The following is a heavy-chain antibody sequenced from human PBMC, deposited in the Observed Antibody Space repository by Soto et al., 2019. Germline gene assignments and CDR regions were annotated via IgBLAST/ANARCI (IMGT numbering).Heavy chain of an antibody. J-gene: IGHJ3*01. CDR3: AHAFGGTSWPNDAFDV. CDR2: IYWDDDK. Sequence: QITLKEAGPTLVKPTQTLTLTFTFSGFSLSTDGVGVGWIRQPPGKALEWLALIYWDDDKRYSPSLKSRLTITEDTSKTQVVLTMTNTDPLDTATYYCAHAFGGTSWPNDAFDVWGQGTVVTVSS. V-gene: IGHV2-5*02. CDR1: GFSLSTDGVG. D-gene: IGHD2-2*01.